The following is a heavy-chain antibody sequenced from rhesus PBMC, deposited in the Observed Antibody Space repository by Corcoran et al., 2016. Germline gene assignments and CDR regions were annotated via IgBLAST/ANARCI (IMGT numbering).Heavy chain of an antibody. CDR2: INHSNGNT. Sequence: QVQLVQSGAEVKKPGSSVKVSCKASGYTFTDYYMHWVRQAPRQGLEWMGWINHSNGNTTYAKKFPGRVTMARDTSTSTAYRELSSLRSEDTAVYYCASSDWGDYADWYFDLWGPGTPITISS. J-gene: IGHJ2*01. V-gene: IGHV1S2*01. D-gene: IGHD3-34*01. CDR3: ASSDWGDYADWYFDL. CDR1: GYTFTDYY.